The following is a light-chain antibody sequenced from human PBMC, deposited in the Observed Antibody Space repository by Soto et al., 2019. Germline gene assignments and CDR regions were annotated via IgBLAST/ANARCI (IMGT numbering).Light chain of an antibody. J-gene: IGKJ1*01. CDR1: QSVSSSY. Sequence: EIVLTQSPGTLSLSPGERATLSCRASQSVSSSYLAWYQQKPGQAPRLLIYGASSRATGIPDRFSGSGSGTDFTHTISRLEPEDFAVFYCQQYGSSPKRTFGQGTKVEIK. CDR3: QQYGSSPKRT. V-gene: IGKV3-20*01. CDR2: GAS.